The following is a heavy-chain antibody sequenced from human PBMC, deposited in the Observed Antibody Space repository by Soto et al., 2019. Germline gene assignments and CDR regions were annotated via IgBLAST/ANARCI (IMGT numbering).Heavy chain of an antibody. CDR3: ARDRGFEVATAFDI. CDR1: GGSISSGGYY. D-gene: IGHD5-12*01. CDR2: IYYSGST. Sequence: QVQLQESGPGLVKPSQTLSLTCTVSGGSISSGGYYWSWIRQHPGKGLEWIGYIYYSGSTNYNPSLKSRVTISVDTSKNQFSLKLSSVTAADTAVYYCARDRGFEVATAFDIWGQGTMVTVSS. J-gene: IGHJ3*02. V-gene: IGHV4-31*03.